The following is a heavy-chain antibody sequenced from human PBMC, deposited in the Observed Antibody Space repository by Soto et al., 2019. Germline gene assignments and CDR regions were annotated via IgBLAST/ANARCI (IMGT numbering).Heavy chain of an antibody. CDR1: VFSLSTSGVG. CDR3: AHRRVVVTTSGGFDY. D-gene: IGHD3-22*01. Sequence: SGLTLVNPTQTLTLTCTFSVFSLSTSGVGVGWIRQPPGKALEWLALIYWDDDKRYSPSLKSRLAITKDTSKNQVVLTLTNMGPVDTATYYCAHRRVVVTTSGGFDYWGQGTPVTVFS. V-gene: IGHV2-5*02. CDR2: IYWDDDK. J-gene: IGHJ4*02.